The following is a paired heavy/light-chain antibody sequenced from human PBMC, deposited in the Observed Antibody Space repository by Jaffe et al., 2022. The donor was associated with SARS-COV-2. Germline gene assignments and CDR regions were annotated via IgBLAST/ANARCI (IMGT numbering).Light chain of an antibody. CDR3: QQYGATPGT. CDR1: QSVRNNY. CDR2: GAS. J-gene: IGKJ1*01. Sequence: EIFLTQSPGTLSLSPGERATLSCRASQSVRNNYFAWYQQKPGQAPRLLIFGASTRATGIPDRFSGSGSGTDFTLTISRLEPEDSAMYYCQQYGATPGTFGPGTRVEIK. V-gene: IGKV3-20*01.
Heavy chain of an antibody. J-gene: IGHJ3*02. Sequence: EVQLVESGGGLVQPGGSLRLSCVASGFTFSRFYMSWVRQAPGKGLEWVGNIKDDGSGKFYVDSVKGRFTISRDNAKNSLFLQMNSLRVEDTAVYYCARDRWTTGSGINDAYDIWGQGTTVIVS. CDR2: IKDDGSGK. CDR1: GFTFSRFY. V-gene: IGHV3-7*01. D-gene: IGHD4-17*01. CDR3: ARDRWTTGSGINDAYDI.